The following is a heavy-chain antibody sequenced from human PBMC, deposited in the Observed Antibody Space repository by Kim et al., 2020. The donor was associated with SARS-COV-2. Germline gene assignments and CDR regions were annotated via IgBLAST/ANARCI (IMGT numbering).Heavy chain of an antibody. CDR1: GGSFSGYY. CDR3: ARMSGSSGWYRERYYYGMDV. CDR2: INHSGST. D-gene: IGHD6-19*01. J-gene: IGHJ6*02. Sequence: SETLSLTCAVYGGSFSGYYWSWIRQPPGKGLEWIGEINHSGSTNYNPSLKSRVTISVDTSKNQFSLKLSSVTAADTAVYYCARMSGSSGWYRERYYYGMDVWGQGTTVTVSS. V-gene: IGHV4-34*01.